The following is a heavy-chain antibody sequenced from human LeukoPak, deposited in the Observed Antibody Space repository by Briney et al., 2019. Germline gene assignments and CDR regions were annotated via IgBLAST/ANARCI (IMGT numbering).Heavy chain of an antibody. CDR3: AELGITMIGGV. Sequence: GGSLRLSCAASGFTFSSYWMHWVRQAPGKGLEWVSGISGSGGRTYYADSVKGRFTISRDNSKNTLYLQMNSLRAEDTAVYYCAELGITMIGGVWGKGTTVTVSS. D-gene: IGHD3-10*02. J-gene: IGHJ6*04. CDR1: GFTFSSYW. CDR2: ISGSGGRT. V-gene: IGHV3-23*01.